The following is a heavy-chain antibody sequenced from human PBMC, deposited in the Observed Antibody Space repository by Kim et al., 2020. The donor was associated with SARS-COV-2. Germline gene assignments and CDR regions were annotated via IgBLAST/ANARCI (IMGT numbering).Heavy chain of an antibody. CDR2: IKSKADGGTT. CDR3: TTFPVCGLSAFDI. J-gene: IGHJ3*02. D-gene: IGHD6-19*01. Sequence: GGSLRLSCAGSRFTFSNAWLSWARQAPGKGLEWVGHIKSKADGGTTDYAGPVKGRFSISRDDSKNTLFLHMSSLQSEDTAVYYCTTFPVCGLSAFDIWG. V-gene: IGHV3-15*01. CDR1: RFTFSNAW.